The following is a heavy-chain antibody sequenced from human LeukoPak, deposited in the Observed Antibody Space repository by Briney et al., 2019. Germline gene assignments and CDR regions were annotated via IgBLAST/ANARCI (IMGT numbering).Heavy chain of an antibody. CDR1: AGSISSSSCY. Sequence: SETLSLTCTVPAGSISSSSCYWGWIRQPPGRRLGWAGSIYYSGRTSDNPSLKSRVTISVDTSKNQFSLKLSSVPAADTAVYYGARHRLGRYDAFDIWGQGTMVTVSS. CDR2: IYYSGRT. CDR3: ARHRLGRYDAFDI. D-gene: IGHD6-25*01. V-gene: IGHV4-39*01. J-gene: IGHJ3*02.